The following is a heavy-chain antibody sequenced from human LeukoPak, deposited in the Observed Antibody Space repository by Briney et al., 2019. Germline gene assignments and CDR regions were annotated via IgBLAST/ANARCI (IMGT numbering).Heavy chain of an antibody. CDR1: GFTFSSYE. CDR3: ARWVGDYNFDY. D-gene: IGHD4-17*01. Sequence: GGSLRLSCAASGFTFSSYEMNWVRQAPGKGLEWVSYISSSGTTIYYADSVKGRFTISRDNAKNSLYLQMNSLRAEDTAVYYCARWVGDYNFDYWGQGTLVTVSS. CDR2: ISSSGTTI. V-gene: IGHV3-48*03. J-gene: IGHJ4*02.